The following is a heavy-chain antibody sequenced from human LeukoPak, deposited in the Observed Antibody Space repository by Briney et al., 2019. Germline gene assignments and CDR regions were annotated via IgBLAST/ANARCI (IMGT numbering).Heavy chain of an antibody. CDR3: ARSGDFWSGFHDAFDI. D-gene: IGHD3-3*01. J-gene: IGHJ3*02. Sequence: GGSLRLSCAASGLTFSSYSMNWVRQAPGKGLEWVSSISSSSSYIYYADSVKGRLTISRDNAKNSLYLQMNSLRAEDTAVYYCARSGDFWSGFHDAFDIWGQGTMVTVSS. CDR1: GLTFSSYS. V-gene: IGHV3-21*01. CDR2: ISSSSSYI.